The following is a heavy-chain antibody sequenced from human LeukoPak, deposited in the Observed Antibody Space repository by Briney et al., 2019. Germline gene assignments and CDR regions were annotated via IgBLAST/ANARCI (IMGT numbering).Heavy chain of an antibody. CDR3: AREGNSSSSEFDY. Sequence: PSETLSLTCAVSGGSISSSNWWSWVRQPPGKGLEWIGEIYHSGSTNYNPPLKSRVTISVDKSKNQFSLKLSSVTAADTAVYYCAREGNSSSSEFDYWGQGTLVTVSS. J-gene: IGHJ4*02. D-gene: IGHD6-6*01. CDR1: GGSISSSNW. V-gene: IGHV4-4*02. CDR2: IYHSGST.